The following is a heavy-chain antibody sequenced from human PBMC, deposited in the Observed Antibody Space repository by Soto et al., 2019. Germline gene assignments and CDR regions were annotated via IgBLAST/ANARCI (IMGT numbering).Heavy chain of an antibody. CDR2: IDGSGGIT. Sequence: GGPLRLSCAASGFTFGTTDMSWVRQAPREGLEWVSTIDGSGGITYYADSVKGRFTISRDNSRNTVYLQMNSLRGDDTALYYCVKNSGWFNTWGQGALVTVSS. D-gene: IGHD3-10*01. J-gene: IGHJ5*02. CDR3: VKNSGWFNT. CDR1: GFTFGTTD. V-gene: IGHV3-23*01.